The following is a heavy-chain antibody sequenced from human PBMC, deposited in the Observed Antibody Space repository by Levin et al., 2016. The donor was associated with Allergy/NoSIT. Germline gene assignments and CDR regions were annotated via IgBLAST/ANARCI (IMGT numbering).Heavy chain of an antibody. V-gene: IGHV3-21*01. Sequence: GESLKISCAASGFTFSSYSMNWVRQAPGKGLEWVSSISSSSSYIYYADSVKGRFTISRDNAKNSLYLQMNSLRAEDTAVYYCARDLSGIAVAGTGFDYWGQGTLVTVSS. CDR1: GFTFSSYS. D-gene: IGHD6-19*01. CDR3: ARDLSGIAVAGTGFDY. CDR2: ISSSSSYI. J-gene: IGHJ4*02.